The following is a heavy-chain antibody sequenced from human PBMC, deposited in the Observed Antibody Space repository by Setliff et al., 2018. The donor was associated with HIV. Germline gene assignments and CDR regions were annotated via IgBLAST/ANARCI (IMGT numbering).Heavy chain of an antibody. V-gene: IGHV1-46*01. J-gene: IGHJ2*01. Sequence: GASVKVSCKASGYTFTSYYMHWVRQAPGQGLEWMGIINPSGGSTSYAQKFQGKLTITADESTYTVDMELNSLTSEDTAVYYCARDDQYYDMGSIINDYYFDLWGQGTLVTVSS. CDR3: ARDDQYYDMGSIINDYYFDL. CDR1: GYTFTSYY. CDR2: INPSGGST. D-gene: IGHD3-10*01.